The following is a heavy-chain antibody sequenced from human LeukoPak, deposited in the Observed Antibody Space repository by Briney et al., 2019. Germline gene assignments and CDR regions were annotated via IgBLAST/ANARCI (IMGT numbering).Heavy chain of an antibody. CDR1: GFTFSSYG. D-gene: IGHD1-26*01. Sequence: GGSLRLSCAASGFTFSSYGMHWVRQAPGKGLVWVSRFFSDGSRTNYADSVKGRFTISGDNAKNTQSLQMNSLRAEDTAVYYCARSGRGGAFDIWGQGTMVTVSS. CDR3: ARSGRGGAFDI. J-gene: IGHJ3*02. CDR2: FFSDGSRT. V-gene: IGHV3-74*01.